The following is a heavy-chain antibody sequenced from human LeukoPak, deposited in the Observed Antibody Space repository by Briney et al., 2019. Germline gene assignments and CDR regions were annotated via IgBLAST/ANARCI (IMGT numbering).Heavy chain of an antibody. CDR1: GFIFNHYA. CDR3: VRDAQRGFDYSNSLQY. J-gene: IGHJ4*02. CDR2: IWSDGTNR. Sequence: PGTSLRLSCEASGFIFNHYALHWVRQAPHKGLEWVAVIWSDGTNRYYADPVKGRFSIFRDDSQKRVFLQMNSLRAEDTAVYYCVRDAQRGFDYSNSLQYWGQGALVTVSS. D-gene: IGHD4-11*01. V-gene: IGHV3-33*01.